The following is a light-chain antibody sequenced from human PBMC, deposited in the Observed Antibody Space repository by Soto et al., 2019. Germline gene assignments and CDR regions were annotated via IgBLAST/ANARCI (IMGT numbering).Light chain of an antibody. CDR3: QQYGSSWT. V-gene: IGKV3-20*01. CDR1: QSVSSSY. CDR2: GAS. Sequence: EIVLTQSPGTVSLSAGERATLSFMASQSVSSSYLAWYQQKPGQAPRLLIYGASSRATGIPDRFSGSGSGTDFTLTISRLEPEDFAVYYCQQYGSSWTFGQGTKVDIK. J-gene: IGKJ1*01.